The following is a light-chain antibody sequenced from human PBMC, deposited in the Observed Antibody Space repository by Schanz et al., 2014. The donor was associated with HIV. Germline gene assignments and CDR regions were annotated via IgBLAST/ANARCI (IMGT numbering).Light chain of an antibody. Sequence: QSALTQSRSVSGSPGQSVTISCTGTSSDVGAYDYVSWYQQHPGKAPKLMIFDVNKRPSGVPDRFSGSKSGSTASLTISGLQAEDEADYYCCSYAGTYVFGTGTKLTVL. V-gene: IGLV2-11*01. CDR2: DVN. CDR3: CSYAGTYV. CDR1: SSDVGAYDY. J-gene: IGLJ1*01.